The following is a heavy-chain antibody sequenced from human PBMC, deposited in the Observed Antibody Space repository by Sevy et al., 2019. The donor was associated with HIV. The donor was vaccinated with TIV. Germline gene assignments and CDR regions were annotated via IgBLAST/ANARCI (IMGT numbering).Heavy chain of an antibody. D-gene: IGHD3-22*01. Sequence: GGSLRLSCAASGFTFSSYAMSWVRQAPGKGLEWVSAISCSGGSTYYADSVKGRFTISRDNSKNTLYLQMNSLRAEDTAVYYCEKDWGNYYDSSGSWFDPWGQGTLVTVSS. CDR1: GFTFSSYA. J-gene: IGHJ5*02. CDR2: ISCSGGST. CDR3: EKDWGNYYDSSGSWFDP. V-gene: IGHV3-23*01.